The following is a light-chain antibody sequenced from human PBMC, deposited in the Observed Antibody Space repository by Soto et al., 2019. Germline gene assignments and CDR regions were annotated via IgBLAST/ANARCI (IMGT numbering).Light chain of an antibody. CDR1: QDIFKY. Sequence: DIQMTQSPSSLSSSVGDRVTITCQASQDIFKYLNWYQLKPGKAPKLLIYEASNLETGVPSRFSGSGSGTDFTFTISRLQPEDIATYYCQQFDNLPLTFGGGTKVDIK. CDR3: QQFDNLPLT. J-gene: IGKJ4*01. CDR2: EAS. V-gene: IGKV1-33*01.